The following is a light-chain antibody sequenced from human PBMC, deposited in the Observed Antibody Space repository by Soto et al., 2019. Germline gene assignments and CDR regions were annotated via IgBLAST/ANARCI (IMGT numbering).Light chain of an antibody. Sequence: QSGLTQPPSASGSPGQSVTISCTGTSSDVGGYDYVSWYQQHPGKAPKLMIYEVTIRPSGVSDRFSGSKSGNTASLTVSGLQAEDEADYYCSSYTGGNPSYVFGTGTKLTVL. CDR1: SSDVGGYDY. V-gene: IGLV2-8*01. CDR3: SSYTGGNPSYV. J-gene: IGLJ1*01. CDR2: EVT.